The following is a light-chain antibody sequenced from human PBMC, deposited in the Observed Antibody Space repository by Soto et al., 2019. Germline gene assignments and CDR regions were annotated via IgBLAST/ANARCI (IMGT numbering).Light chain of an antibody. J-gene: IGKJ1*01. Sequence: QLTQNHSSVSASVGDIVTISCRAIQGISTWLAWYQQKAGKASKLLIYGASRLLNGVPSRFSGSGSGTYFTLTISSLQPEDFATYYCQQTDGFPRTFGQGRKVDVK. V-gene: IGKV1D-12*01. CDR3: QQTDGFPRT. CDR2: GAS. CDR1: QGISTW.